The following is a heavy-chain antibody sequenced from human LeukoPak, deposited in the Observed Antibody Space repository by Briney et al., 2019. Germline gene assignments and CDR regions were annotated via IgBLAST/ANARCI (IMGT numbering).Heavy chain of an antibody. V-gene: IGHV3-23*01. CDR3: AKDLGGRFGESPY. D-gene: IGHD3-10*01. CDR2: VTGSGGNT. CDR1: GFTFSSYA. J-gene: IGHJ4*02. Sequence: PGGSLRLSCAASGFTFSSYAMSWVRQAPGRGLECVSAVTGSGGNTFYADSVKGRFTISRDTSKNTLYLQMDSLRADDTAVYYCAKDLGGRFGESPYWGQGTLVTVSS.